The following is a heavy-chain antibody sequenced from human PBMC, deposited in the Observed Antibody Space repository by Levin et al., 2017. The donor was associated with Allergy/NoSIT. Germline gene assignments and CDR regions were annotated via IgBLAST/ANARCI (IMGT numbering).Heavy chain of an antibody. J-gene: IGHJ4*02. CDR2: VSADNGNT. CDR3: ARDERMTTVTFDF. Sequence: GGSLRLSCKASGYTFTSHGISWVRQAPGQGLEWMGWVSADNGNTKYTQKFQGRVTMTTDTSTSTVYMELTSLRSDDTAMYYCARDERMTTVTFDFWGQGTLVTVSS. CDR1: GYTFTSHG. V-gene: IGHV1-18*01. D-gene: IGHD4-17*01.